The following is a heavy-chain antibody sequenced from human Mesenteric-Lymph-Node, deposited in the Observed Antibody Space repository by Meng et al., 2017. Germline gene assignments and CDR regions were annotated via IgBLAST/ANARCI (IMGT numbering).Heavy chain of an antibody. CDR1: GGSVSSGSYY. Sequence: VQLQEAGPGLVRPSETLSLTCTVSGGSVSSGSYYWSWIRQPPGKGLEWIGYFYTTGLTNYNPSLKSRVSISVDTFNNQFSLKLNSVTAADTAVYYCAVWSGSYYPNWGQGTLVTVSS. V-gene: IGHV4-61*01. J-gene: IGHJ4*02. CDR2: FYTTGLT. D-gene: IGHD1-26*01. CDR3: AVWSGSYYPN.